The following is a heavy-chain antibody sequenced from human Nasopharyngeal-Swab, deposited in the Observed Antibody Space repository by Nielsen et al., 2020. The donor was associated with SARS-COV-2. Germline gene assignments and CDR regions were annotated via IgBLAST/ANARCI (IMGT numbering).Heavy chain of an antibody. CDR1: GGSISSYY. CDR3: ARLRSSSFYYYYYMDV. V-gene: IGHV4-59*08. D-gene: IGHD6-6*01. J-gene: IGHJ6*03. Sequence: SETLSLTCTVSGGSISSYYWSWIRQLPGKGLEWIGYIYYSGSTNYNPSLKSRVTISVDTSKNQFSLKLSSVTAADTAVYYCARLRSSSFYYYYYMDVWGKGTTVTVS. CDR2: IYYSGST.